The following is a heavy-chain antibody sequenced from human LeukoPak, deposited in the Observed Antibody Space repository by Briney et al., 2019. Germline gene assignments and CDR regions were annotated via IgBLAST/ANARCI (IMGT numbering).Heavy chain of an antibody. CDR1: GDSISSGSYF. J-gene: IGHJ4*02. CDR2: VYLGGST. V-gene: IGHV4-61*02. CDR3: ARNNILTGVDY. Sequence: SQTLSLTCTVSGDSISSGSYFWSWIRQSAGKGLEWIGRVYLGGSTNYNPSLRSRVTISLDTSKNQFSLQLRSVAAADTAVYYRARNNILTGVDYWGQGTLVTVSS. D-gene: IGHD3-9*01.